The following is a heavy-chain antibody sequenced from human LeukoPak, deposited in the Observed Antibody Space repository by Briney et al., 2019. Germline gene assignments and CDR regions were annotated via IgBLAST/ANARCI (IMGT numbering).Heavy chain of an antibody. CDR1: GFTVSSNY. V-gene: IGHV3-53*01. CDR2: IYSGGST. D-gene: IGHD2-2*01. Sequence: QAGGSLRLSCAASGFTVSSNYMSWVRQAPGKGLEWVSVIYSGGSTYYADSVKGRFTISRDNSKNTLYLQMNSLRAEDTAVYYCARSKTSSTGNYYYYYMDVWGKGTTVTVSS. J-gene: IGHJ6*03. CDR3: ARSKTSSTGNYYYYYMDV.